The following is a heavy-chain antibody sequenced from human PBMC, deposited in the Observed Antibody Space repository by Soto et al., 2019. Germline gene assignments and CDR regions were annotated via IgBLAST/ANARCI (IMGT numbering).Heavy chain of an antibody. Sequence: ASRKISCKGSGYSFTSYWIGWVRHMPGKGMEWMGIIYPGDSDTRYSPSFQGQVPISADKSISSAYLQWSSLKASDTAMYYCARLGKAAAGTPYCGMGGWGQGTKVTVA. D-gene: IGHD6-13*01. V-gene: IGHV5-51*01. J-gene: IGHJ6*01. CDR3: ARLGKAAAGTPYCGMGG. CDR1: GYSFTSYW. CDR2: IYPGDSDT.